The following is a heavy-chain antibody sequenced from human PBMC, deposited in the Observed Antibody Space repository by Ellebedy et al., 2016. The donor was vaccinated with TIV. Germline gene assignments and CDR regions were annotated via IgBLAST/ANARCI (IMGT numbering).Heavy chain of an antibody. CDR3: ASSGYCSSNSCYAEKGVDY. D-gene: IGHD2-2*01. CDR2: INHSGGST. V-gene: IGHV1-46*04. Sequence: AASVKVSCKASGYTFSTYYMHWARQAPGQGIEWLGIINHSGGSTTYAQNLQGRVTMTRDTSTTTVYMELSSLRSEDTAVYYCASSGYCSSNSCYAEKGVDYWGQGTLVTVSS. CDR1: GYTFSTYY. J-gene: IGHJ4*02.